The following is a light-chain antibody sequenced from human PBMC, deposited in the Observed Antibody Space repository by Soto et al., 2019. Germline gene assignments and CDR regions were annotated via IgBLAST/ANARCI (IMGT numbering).Light chain of an antibody. V-gene: IGLV2-14*03. Sequence: QSDLTQPASVSGAPRRAITISCTGTSSGVGGYNYVSWYQHHPGKAPKLMIYDVSNRPSGVSNRFSGSKSGNTASLTISGLQPEDEADYYCCSYTTSNTRQIVFGTGTKVTV. CDR3: CSYTTSNTRQIV. CDR2: DVS. CDR1: SSGVGGYNY. J-gene: IGLJ1*01.